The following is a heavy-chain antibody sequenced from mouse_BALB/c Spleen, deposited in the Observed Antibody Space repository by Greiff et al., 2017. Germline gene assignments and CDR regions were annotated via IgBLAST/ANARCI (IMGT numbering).Heavy chain of an antibody. J-gene: IGHJ1*01. Sequence: VQLQQPGAELVKPGASVKLSCKASGYTFTSYWMHWVKQRPGQGLEWIGEINPSNGRTNYNEKFKSKATLTVDKSSSTAYMQLSSLTSEDSAVYYCARGNWDGYFDVWGAGTTVTVSS. D-gene: IGHD4-1*01. CDR1: GYTFTSYW. V-gene: IGHV1S81*02. CDR3: ARGNWDGYFDV. CDR2: INPSNGRT.